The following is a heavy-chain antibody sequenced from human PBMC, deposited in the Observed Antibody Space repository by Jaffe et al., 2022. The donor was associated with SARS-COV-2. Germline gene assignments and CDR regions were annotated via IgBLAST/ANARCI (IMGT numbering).Heavy chain of an antibody. J-gene: IGHJ4*02. CDR2: IKQDGSEK. V-gene: IGHV3-7*01. Sequence: EVQLVESGGGLVQPGGSLKLSCAASGFPFTTYWMSWVRQAPGKGLEWVADIKQDGSEKYSVDSVKGRFTISRDNAKNTLYLQMSNLRAEDTAVYYCAKAGAINPGIGVSWGQGTLVTVSS. CDR3: AKAGAINPGIGVS. CDR1: GFPFTTYW. D-gene: IGHD1-26*01.